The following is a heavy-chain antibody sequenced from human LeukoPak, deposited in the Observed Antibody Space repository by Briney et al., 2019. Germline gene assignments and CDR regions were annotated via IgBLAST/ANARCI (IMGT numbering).Heavy chain of an antibody. Sequence: GGSLRLSCAASGFTFSSYWMHWVRQAPGKGLVWVSRINSDGSSTSYADSVKGRFTISRDNAKNTLYLQMNSLRAEDTAVYYCARVDPMRIYYGSLLGAFDIWGQGTMVTVSS. CDR2: INSDGSST. CDR1: GFTFSSYW. D-gene: IGHD3-10*01. V-gene: IGHV3-74*01. CDR3: ARVDPMRIYYGSLLGAFDI. J-gene: IGHJ3*02.